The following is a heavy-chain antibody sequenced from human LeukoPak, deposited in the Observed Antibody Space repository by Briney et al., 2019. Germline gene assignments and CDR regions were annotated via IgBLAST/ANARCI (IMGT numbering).Heavy chain of an antibody. V-gene: IGHV3-48*03. CDR3: ARGGYYYDSSAYVSLDF. Sequence: GGSLRLSCAASGFTFSSYEVIWVRHARGEGVEWGSYISSSGSTMYYADSVKGRFTISRDNAKNSLYLQMNSLRAEDTAVYYCARGGYYYDSSAYVSLDFWGQGTLVTVSS. CDR2: ISSSGSTM. D-gene: IGHD3-22*01. CDR1: GFTFSSYE. J-gene: IGHJ4*02.